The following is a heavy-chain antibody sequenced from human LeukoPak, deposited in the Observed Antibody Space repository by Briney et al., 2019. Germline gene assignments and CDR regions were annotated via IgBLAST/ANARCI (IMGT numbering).Heavy chain of an antibody. J-gene: IGHJ6*03. D-gene: IGHD5-24*01. CDR3: AKDPRRDGYSYYYYMDV. CDR1: GFTFSSYA. Sequence: TGGSLRLSCAASGFTFSSYAMSWVRQAPGKGLEWVSAISGSGGSTYYADSVKGRFTISRDNSKNTLYLQMNSLRAEDTAVYYCAKDPRRDGYSYYYYMDVWGKGTTVTVSS. V-gene: IGHV3-23*01. CDR2: ISGSGGST.